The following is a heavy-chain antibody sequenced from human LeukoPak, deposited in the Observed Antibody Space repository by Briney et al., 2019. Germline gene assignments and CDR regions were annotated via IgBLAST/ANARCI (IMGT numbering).Heavy chain of an antibody. CDR3: ARGELYGDYDRAGPFDY. CDR2: ISSRSSYI. J-gene: IGHJ4*02. CDR1: GFTFSSYS. D-gene: IGHD4-17*01. V-gene: IGHV3-21*01. Sequence: GGSLRLSCAASGFTFSSYSMNWVRQALGRGLEWVSSISSRSSYIYYADSVKGRFTISRDNAKNSLYLQMNSLRAEDTAVYYCARGELYGDYDRAGPFDYWGQGTLVTVSS.